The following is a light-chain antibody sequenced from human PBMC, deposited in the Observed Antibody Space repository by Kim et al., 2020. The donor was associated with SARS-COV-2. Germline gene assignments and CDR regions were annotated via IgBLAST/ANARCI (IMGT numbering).Light chain of an antibody. J-gene: IGKJ1*01. CDR2: NAS. Sequence: ASVGDRVTIACRASQSISSWLAWYQQKPGKAPKLLIYNASSLESGVPSRFSGSGSGTEFTLTISSLQPDDFATYYCQQYNSYPWTFGQGTKVDIK. CDR1: QSISSW. V-gene: IGKV1-5*01. CDR3: QQYNSYPWT.